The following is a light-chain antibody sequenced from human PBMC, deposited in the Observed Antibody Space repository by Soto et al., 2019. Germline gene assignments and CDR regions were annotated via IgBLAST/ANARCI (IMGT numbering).Light chain of an antibody. CDR3: QQSFSPHIA. CDR1: RSIGHN. CDR2: AAS. V-gene: IGKV1-39*01. Sequence: EIQVTQSPTSLSASVGDRVTITCRASRSIGHNVNWYQQRPGKAPQLLIYAASSLQSGVPSRFRGSSSGTDFTLTSNGLQPEDFATYYCQQSFSPHIAFGQGTRL. J-gene: IGKJ5*01.